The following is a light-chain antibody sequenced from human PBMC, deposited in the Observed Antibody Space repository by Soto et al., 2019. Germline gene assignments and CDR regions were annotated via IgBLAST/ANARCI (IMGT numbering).Light chain of an antibody. V-gene: IGKV1-5*03. CDR1: QSIDTA. CDR3: QQYGFFLT. J-gene: IGKJ2*01. CDR2: SAS. Sequence: DIQMTQSPSTLSASVGDRVTITCRASQSIDTALAWYQQKPGKAPNLLIYSASNLESGVPSRFSGSGSGTEFTLAISSLQPDDFETYYCQQYGFFLTFRQGTKLEIK.